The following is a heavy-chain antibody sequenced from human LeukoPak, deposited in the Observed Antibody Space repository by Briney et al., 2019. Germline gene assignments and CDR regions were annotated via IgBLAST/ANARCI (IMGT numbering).Heavy chain of an antibody. Sequence: ASVKVSCKASGYTFTSYAMNWVRQAPGQGLEWMGWINTNTGNPTYAQGFTGRFVFSLDTSVSTAYLQISSLKAEDTAVHYCARGDIVVVVAATPGLFDPWGQGTLVTVSS. D-gene: IGHD2-15*01. CDR2: INTNTGNP. CDR1: GYTFTSYA. V-gene: IGHV7-4-1*02. J-gene: IGHJ5*02. CDR3: ARGDIVVVVAATPGLFDP.